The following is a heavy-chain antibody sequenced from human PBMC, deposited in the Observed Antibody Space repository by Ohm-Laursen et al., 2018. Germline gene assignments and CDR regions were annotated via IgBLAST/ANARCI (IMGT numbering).Heavy chain of an antibody. J-gene: IGHJ4*02. D-gene: IGHD3-22*01. CDR2: VSNDGSIT. CDR3: ASNYYQMDH. Sequence: SLRLSCAAPGFTFTNYGMQWVRQSPGTGLECVAVVSNDGSITYYAESVKGRFTISRDNSKNTLFLQMNSLRVEDTAVYYCASNYYQMDHWGQGTLVTVSS. V-gene: IGHV3-30*03. CDR1: GFTFTNYG.